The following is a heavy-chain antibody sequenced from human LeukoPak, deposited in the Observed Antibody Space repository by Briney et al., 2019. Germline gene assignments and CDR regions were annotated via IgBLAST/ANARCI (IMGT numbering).Heavy chain of an antibody. CDR2: IYSDNT. D-gene: IGHD3-10*01. V-gene: IGHV3-66*03. CDR1: GFTVSSNS. Sequence: GGSLRLSCTVSGFTVSSNSMSWVRQAPGKGLEWVSFIYSDNTHYSDSVKGRFTISRDNSKNTLYLQMNSLRAEDTAVYYCARDLLYNNSPGLEYWGQGTLVTVSS. J-gene: IGHJ4*02. CDR3: ARDLLYNNSPGLEY.